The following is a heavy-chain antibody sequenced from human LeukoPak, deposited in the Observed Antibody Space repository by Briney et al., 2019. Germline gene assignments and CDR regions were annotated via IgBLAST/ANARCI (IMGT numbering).Heavy chain of an antibody. Sequence: ASVKVSCKASGYTFTGYYMHWVRQAPRQGLEWRGWIHIYRGNTNYAQKFQGRVTMTTDTSTSTAYMEVRGLRSDDTAMYYCARDVGITVADSFDPWGQGRLVTVSS. J-gene: IGHJ5*02. D-gene: IGHD6-13*01. CDR2: IHIYRGNT. V-gene: IGHV1-18*04. CDR3: ARDVGITVADSFDP. CDR1: GYTFTGYY.